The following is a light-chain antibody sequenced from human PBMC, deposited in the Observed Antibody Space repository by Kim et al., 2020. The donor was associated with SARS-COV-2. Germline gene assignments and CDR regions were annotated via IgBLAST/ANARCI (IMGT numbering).Light chain of an antibody. CDR2: DAS. CDR3: QQRNSLPRT. Sequence: EIVLTQSPATLSLSPGESATLSCRASQSVGSYLAWYQQKPGQAPRVLIYDASNRFTGIPARFSGSGSGTDFTLTISSLEPEDFAVYYCQQRNSLPRTFGQGTKVDIK. CDR1: QSVGSY. V-gene: IGKV3-11*01. J-gene: IGKJ1*01.